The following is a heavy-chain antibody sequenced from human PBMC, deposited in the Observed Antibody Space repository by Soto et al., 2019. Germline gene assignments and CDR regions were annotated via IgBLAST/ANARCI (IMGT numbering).Heavy chain of an antibody. J-gene: IGHJ4*02. CDR2: INPNSGGT. D-gene: IGHD5-18*01. CDR3: ARGRRGYSYVYYFDY. Sequence: VASVKVSCKASGYTFTGYYMHWVRQAPGQGLEWMGWINPNSGGTNYAQKFQGWVTMTRDTSISTAYMELSRLRSDDTAVYYCARGRRGYSYVYYFDYWGQGTLVTVSS. V-gene: IGHV1-2*04. CDR1: GYTFTGYY.